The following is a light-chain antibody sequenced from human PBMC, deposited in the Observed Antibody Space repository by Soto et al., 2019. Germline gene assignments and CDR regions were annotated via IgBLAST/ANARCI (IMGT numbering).Light chain of an antibody. CDR3: QTWGTGIHWV. V-gene: IGLV4-69*01. CDR2: VNSDGSH. J-gene: IGLJ3*02. Sequence: QPVLTQSPSASASLGASVKLTCTLSSGHSSYAIAWHQQQPEKGPRYLMKVNSDGSHSKGDGIPDRFSGSSSGAERYLTISSLRSEDEADYYCQTWGTGIHWVFGGGTKLTVL. CDR1: SGHSSYA.